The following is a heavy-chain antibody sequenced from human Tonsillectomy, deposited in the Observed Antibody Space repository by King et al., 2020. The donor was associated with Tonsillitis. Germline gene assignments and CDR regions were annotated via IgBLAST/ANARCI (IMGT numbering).Heavy chain of an antibody. CDR2: IYPGDSDT. CDR1: GSTFTNYW. CDR3: ARHGRSSFEWLLPFDS. D-gene: IGHD3-9*01. J-gene: IGHJ4*02. V-gene: IGHV5-51*01. Sequence: QLVQSGAEAKKHGESLKISCKGSGSTFTNYWIGWVRPMPGKGLEWMGLIYPGDSDTRYSPSFQGQVTFSAVRSISTAYLQWISLRSSNTAMYYCARHGRSSFEWLLPFDSWGQGTLVTASS.